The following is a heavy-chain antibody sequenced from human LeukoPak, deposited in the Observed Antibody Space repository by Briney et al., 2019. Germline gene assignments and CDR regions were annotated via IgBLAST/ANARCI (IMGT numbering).Heavy chain of an antibody. V-gene: IGHV3-11*04. J-gene: IGHJ4*02. CDR3: ARYAITFGGVIDHFDY. CDR1: GYSISSGYY. D-gene: IGHD3-16*02. CDR2: ISSSGSTT. Sequence: PSETLSLTCTVSGYSISSGYYMSWIRQAPGKGLEWVSYISSSGSTTLYADSVKGRFTFSRDNANNSLYLQMNSLRAEDTSVYYCARYAITFGGVIDHFDYWGQGTLVTVSS.